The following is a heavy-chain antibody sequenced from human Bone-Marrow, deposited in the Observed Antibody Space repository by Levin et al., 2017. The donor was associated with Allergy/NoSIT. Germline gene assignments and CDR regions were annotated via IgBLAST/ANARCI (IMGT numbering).Heavy chain of an antibody. CDR2: VWYDGSDK. V-gene: IGHV3-33*01. Sequence: GGSLRLSCAASGFTFSSYGMHWVRRPPGKGLEWVAIVWYDGSDKYYADSVKGRFTISRDNSKNTLYLQMNSLRGEDTAVYYCARGGIVEGTTHTFFDYWGQGTLVTVSS. CDR1: GFTFSSYG. D-gene: IGHD1-26*01. CDR3: ARGGIVEGTTHTFFDY. J-gene: IGHJ4*02.